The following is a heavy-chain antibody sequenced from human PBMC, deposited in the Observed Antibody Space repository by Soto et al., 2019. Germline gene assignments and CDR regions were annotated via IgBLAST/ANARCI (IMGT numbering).Heavy chain of an antibody. V-gene: IGHV3-30-3*01. J-gene: IGHJ6*02. CDR3: ARGSNGDDFWSGYYFYFRARYGMDV. CDR1: GFTFSSYA. CDR2: ISYDGSNK. Sequence: PGGSLRLSCAASGFTFSSYAMHWVRQAPGKGLEWVAVISYDGSNKYYADSVKGRFTISRDNSKNTLYLQMNSLRAEDTAVYYCARGSNGDDFWSGYYFYFRARYGMDVWGQGTTVTVSS. D-gene: IGHD3-3*01.